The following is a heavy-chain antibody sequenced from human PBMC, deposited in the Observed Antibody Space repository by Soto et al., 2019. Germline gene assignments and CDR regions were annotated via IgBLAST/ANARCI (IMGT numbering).Heavy chain of an antibody. D-gene: IGHD1-26*01. CDR1: GFTFSSYG. Sequence: QVQLVESGGGVVQPGRSLRLSCAASGFTFSSYGMHWVRQAPGKGLEWVAVISYDGSNKYYADSVKGRFTISRDNSKNTLYLQMNSLRAEDTALYYCAKEYSGSYYGYNWFDPWGQGTLVTVSS. V-gene: IGHV3-30*18. J-gene: IGHJ5*02. CDR2: ISYDGSNK. CDR3: AKEYSGSYYGYNWFDP.